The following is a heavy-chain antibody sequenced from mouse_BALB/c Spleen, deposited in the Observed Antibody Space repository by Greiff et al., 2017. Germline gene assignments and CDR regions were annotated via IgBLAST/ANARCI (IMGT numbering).Heavy chain of an antibody. CDR2: IYPGDGDT. Sequence: VQLQQSGAELARPGASVKLSCKASGYTFTSYWMQWVKQRPGQGLEWIGAIYPGDGDTRYTQKFKGKATLTADKSSSTAYMQLSSLASEDSAVYYCARGNYERAYWGQGTLVTVSA. CDR3: ARGNYERAY. CDR1: GYTFTSYW. D-gene: IGHD2-1*01. J-gene: IGHJ3*01. V-gene: IGHV1-87*01.